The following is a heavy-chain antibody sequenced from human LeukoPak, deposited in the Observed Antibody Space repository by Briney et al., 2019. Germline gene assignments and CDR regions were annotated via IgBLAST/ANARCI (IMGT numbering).Heavy chain of an antibody. J-gene: IGHJ5*02. Sequence: PSETLSLTCTGSGGSISSSSYYWSWIRQPPGKGLEWIGEINHSGDTNYKPSLKSRVTISLGTSKNQFSLKLSSVTAADTAIYYCARLIPVVVVAAGWFDPWGQGTLVTVSS. CDR1: GGSISSSSYY. V-gene: IGHV4-39*07. CDR3: ARLIPVVVVAAGWFDP. D-gene: IGHD2-15*01. CDR2: INHSGDT.